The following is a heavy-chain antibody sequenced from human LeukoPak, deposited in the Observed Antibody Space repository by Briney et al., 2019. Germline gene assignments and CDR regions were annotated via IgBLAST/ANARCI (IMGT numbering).Heavy chain of an antibody. CDR1: GYTFTSYY. D-gene: IGHD1-7*01. Sequence: ASVTVSFKASGYTFTSYYMHWVRQAPGQGLEWVGIINPSGGSTSYAQKFQGRVTMTRDMSTSTVYMELSSLRSEDTAVYYCAREFDWNYHSLDYWGQGTLVTVSS. J-gene: IGHJ4*02. CDR3: AREFDWNYHSLDY. V-gene: IGHV1-46*01. CDR2: INPSGGST.